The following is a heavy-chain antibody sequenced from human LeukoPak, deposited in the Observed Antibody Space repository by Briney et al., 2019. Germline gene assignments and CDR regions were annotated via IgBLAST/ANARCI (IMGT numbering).Heavy chain of an antibody. J-gene: IGHJ2*01. CDR3: AGPGIAAAEGRYFDL. CDR1: GGSFSGYY. CDR2: INHSGST. D-gene: IGHD6-13*01. V-gene: IGHV4-34*01. Sequence: SETLSLTCAVYGGSFSGYYWSWIRQPPGKGLEWIGEINHSGSTNYNPSPKSRVTISVDTSKNQFSLKLSSVTAADTAVYYCAGPGIAAAEGRYFDLWGRGTLVTVSS.